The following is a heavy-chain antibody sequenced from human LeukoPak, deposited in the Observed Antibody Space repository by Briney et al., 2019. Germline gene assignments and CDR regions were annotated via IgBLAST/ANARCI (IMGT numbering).Heavy chain of an antibody. J-gene: IGHJ6*03. CDR1: GVSISTSVYY. V-gene: IGHV4-39*07. CDR2: IYSSGTT. Sequence: SETLSLTCSVSGVSISTSVYYWGWIRQPPGKGLEWLGTIYSSGTTFYNPSLESRVTISLGVVTSVDTSKNQFSLKLSSVTAADTAVYYCARDARYSSSWYPAGPVYYYYYYMDVWGKGTTVTVSS. CDR3: ARDARYSSSWYPAGPVYYYYYYMDV. D-gene: IGHD6-13*01.